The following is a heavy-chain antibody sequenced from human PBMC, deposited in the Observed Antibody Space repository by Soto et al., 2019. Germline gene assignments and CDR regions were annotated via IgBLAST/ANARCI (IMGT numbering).Heavy chain of an antibody. Sequence: SETLSLTCTVSGGSIRGYYWSWIRQPPGLGLQWIGNIYYSGSTKYNPSLNSRVTMSLDTSTNQFSLRLSSVTAADTALYYCARLSNRGGDDLDAFDIWGQGTMVTVSS. CDR1: GGSIRGYY. D-gene: IGHD4-4*01. CDR2: IYYSGST. V-gene: IGHV4-59*08. J-gene: IGHJ3*02. CDR3: ARLSNRGGDDLDAFDI.